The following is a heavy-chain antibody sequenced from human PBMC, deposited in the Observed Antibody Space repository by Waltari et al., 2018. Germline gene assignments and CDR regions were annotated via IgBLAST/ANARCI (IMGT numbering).Heavy chain of an antibody. J-gene: IGHJ4*02. CDR2: IYYRGST. CDR3: ARVLLLYGGNIGYYFDY. V-gene: IGHV4-31*03. CDR1: GGSISSGGYY. Sequence: QVQLQESGPGLVKPSQTLSLTCTVSGGSISSGGYYWSWIRQHPGKGLEWMGYIYYRGSTYYNPALRSRVTIAVDTSKNQFSLKLSSVTAADTAVYYCARVLLLYGGNIGYYFDYWGQGTLVTVSS. D-gene: IGHD4-17*01.